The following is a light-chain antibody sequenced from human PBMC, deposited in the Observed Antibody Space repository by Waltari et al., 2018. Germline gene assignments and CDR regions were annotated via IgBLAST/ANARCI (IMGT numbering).Light chain of an antibody. V-gene: IGLV2-8*01. J-gene: IGLJ2*01. CDR2: EVS. CDR1: SSDVGGYPS. Sequence: QSALTQPPSASGSPGQSVTISCPGPSSDVGGYPSVSWYQQHPGKVPKLVIFEVSKRPSGVPDRFSGSRSGNTASLTVSGLQAEDEADYYCSSYAGSNTYVLFGGGTKLTVL. CDR3: SSYAGSNTYVL.